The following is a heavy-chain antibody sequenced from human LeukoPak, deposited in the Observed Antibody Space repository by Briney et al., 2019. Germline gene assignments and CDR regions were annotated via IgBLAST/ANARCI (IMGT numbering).Heavy chain of an antibody. J-gene: IGHJ4*02. D-gene: IGHD4-17*01. CDR2: IYYSGST. V-gene: IGHV4-30-4*01. Sequence: SQTLSLTCTVSGGSISSGDYYWSWIRQPPGKGLEWIGYIYYSGSTYYNPSLKSRVTISVDTSKNQFSLKLSSVTAADTAVYYCATAPSHDDYGDYPDYWGQGTLVTDSS. CDR3: ATAPSHDDYGDYPDY. CDR1: GGSISSGDYY.